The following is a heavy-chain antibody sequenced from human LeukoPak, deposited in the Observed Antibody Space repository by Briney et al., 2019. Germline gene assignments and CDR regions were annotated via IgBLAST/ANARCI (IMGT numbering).Heavy chain of an antibody. J-gene: IGHJ4*02. D-gene: IGHD3-3*01. V-gene: IGHV4-39*01. CDR2: IYYSGST. Sequence: PSETLSLTCTVSGGSISSYYWSWIRQPPGKGLEWIGSIYYSGSTYYNPSLKSRVTISVDTSKNQFSLKLSSVTAADTAVYYCASGTYDFWSGYPLIWGQGTLVTVSS. CDR1: GGSISSYY. CDR3: ASGTYDFWSGYPLI.